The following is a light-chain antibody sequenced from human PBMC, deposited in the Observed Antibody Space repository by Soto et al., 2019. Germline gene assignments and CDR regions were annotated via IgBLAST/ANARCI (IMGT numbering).Light chain of an antibody. CDR1: QSVSRS. CDR2: DAS. CDR3: HQRSNWPRT. V-gene: IGKV3-11*01. Sequence: EIVLTQSPAALSLSPGERATLSCRASQSVSRSLAWFQQRPGQAPRLLIYDASKRVTGIPARFSGSGSGTDFTLTISSLEPEDSAIYYCHQRSNWPRTFGQGTKVEIK. J-gene: IGKJ1*01.